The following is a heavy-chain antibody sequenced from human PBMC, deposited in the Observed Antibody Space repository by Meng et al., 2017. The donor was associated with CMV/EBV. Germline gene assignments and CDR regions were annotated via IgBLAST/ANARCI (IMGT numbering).Heavy chain of an antibody. CDR3: ATTGTRRYFQH. CDR2: IYPNSGNT. D-gene: IGHD3-9*01. Sequence: ASVKVSCKASGYSFSSYDINWVRQAAGQGLEWMGYIYPNSGNTGYAQKFQGRVSIIRDTSISTAYMELSPLRSDDTAIYYCATTGTRRYFQHWGQGTVVTVSS. V-gene: IGHV1-8*03. J-gene: IGHJ4*02. CDR1: GYSFSSYD.